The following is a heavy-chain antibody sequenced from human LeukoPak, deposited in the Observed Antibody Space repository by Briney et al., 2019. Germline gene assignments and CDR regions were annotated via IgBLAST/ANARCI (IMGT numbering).Heavy chain of an antibody. CDR3: ATSLGTMVFDY. CDR2: IKQDGSEK. J-gene: IGHJ4*02. CDR1: GFTFSSYW. Sequence: GGSLRHSCAASGFTFSSYWMTWVRQAPGKGLEWVANIKQDGSEKYYVDSVKGRFTISRDNAKNSLYLQMNSLRAEDTAVYYCATSLGTMVFDYWGQGTLVTVSS. D-gene: IGHD4/OR15-4a*01. V-gene: IGHV3-7*01.